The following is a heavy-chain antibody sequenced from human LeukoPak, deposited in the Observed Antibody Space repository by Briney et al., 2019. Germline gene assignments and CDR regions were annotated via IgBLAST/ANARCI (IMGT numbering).Heavy chain of an antibody. V-gene: IGHV4-30-2*01. CDR1: GGSISSGGYS. D-gene: IGHD4-17*01. J-gene: IGHJ4*02. Sequence: PSETLSLTCAVSGGSISSGGYSWSWIRQPPGKGLEWIGYIYHSGSTYYNPSLKSRVTISVDRSKNQFSLKLSSVTAADTAVYYCASSYGDYWELGYWGQGTLVTVSS. CDR3: ASSYGDYWELGY. CDR2: IYHSGST.